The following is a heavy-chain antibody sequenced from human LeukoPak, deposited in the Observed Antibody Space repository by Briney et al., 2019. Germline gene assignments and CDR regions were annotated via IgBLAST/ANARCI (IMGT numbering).Heavy chain of an antibody. J-gene: IGHJ3*02. V-gene: IGHV4-59*01. D-gene: IGHD4-17*01. CDR3: ARDVYGDYEDGAHAFDI. Sequence: SETLSLTCIVSHGSISRYYWSWIRQPPGKGLEWIGHIYYSGSTNYNPSLKSRVTISVDTSKNQFSLKLSSVTAADTAVYYCARDVYGDYEDGAHAFDIWGQGTMVTVSS. CDR2: IYYSGST. CDR1: HGSISRYY.